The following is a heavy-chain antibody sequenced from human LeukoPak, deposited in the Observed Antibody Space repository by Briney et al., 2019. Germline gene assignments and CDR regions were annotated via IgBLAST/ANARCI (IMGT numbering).Heavy chain of an antibody. D-gene: IGHD3-3*01. Sequence: GGSLRLSCAASGFTFSSYAMSWVRQAPGKGLEWVSAISGSGGSTYYADSVKGRFTISRDNSKNTLYLQMNSLRAEDTAVYYCAKYSGTHTIFGVVAYYMDVWGKGTTVTVSS. J-gene: IGHJ6*03. CDR3: AKYSGTHTIFGVVAYYMDV. CDR2: ISGSGGST. V-gene: IGHV3-23*01. CDR1: GFTFSSYA.